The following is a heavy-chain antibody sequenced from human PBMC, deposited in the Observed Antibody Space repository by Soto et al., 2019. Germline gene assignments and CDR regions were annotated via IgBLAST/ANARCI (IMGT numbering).Heavy chain of an antibody. CDR1: GFTFSVSW. CDR2: IKQDGREK. V-gene: IGHV3-7*05. Sequence: EVQLVESGGGLVQPGGSLRLSCAASGFTFSVSWMSWVRQAPGKGLEWVANIKQDGREKYYVDSVKGRFTISRDNAKNSLYLQMNSLRAEDTALYYCARDAYSTKATFDFWGQGTLVTVSS. D-gene: IGHD2-15*01. CDR3: ARDAYSTKATFDF. J-gene: IGHJ4*02.